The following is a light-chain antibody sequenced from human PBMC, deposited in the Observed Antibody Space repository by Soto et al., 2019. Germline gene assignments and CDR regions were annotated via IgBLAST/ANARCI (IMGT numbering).Light chain of an antibody. CDR3: CSYAGSWEV. J-gene: IGLJ1*01. Sequence: QSVLTQPASVSGSPGQSITISCTGTSSDVGSYNLVSWYQQHPGKAPKLMIYEGSKRPSGVSNRFSGSKSGNTASLTIFGLQAEDEADYYCCSYAGSWEVFGTGTKLT. CDR1: SSDVGSYNL. V-gene: IGLV2-23*01. CDR2: EGS.